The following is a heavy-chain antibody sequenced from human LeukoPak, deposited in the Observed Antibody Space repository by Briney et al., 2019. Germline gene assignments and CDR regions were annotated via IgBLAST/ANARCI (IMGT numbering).Heavy chain of an antibody. CDR2: IFPIFGTA. J-gene: IGHJ4*02. CDR3: ARGGGGYYDSSIDY. V-gene: IGHV1-69*13. D-gene: IGHD3-22*01. Sequence: ASVKVSCKASGGTFSSYAISWVRQAPGQGLEWMGGIFPIFGTANYAQKFQGRVTITADESTSTAYMELSSLRSEDTAVYYCARGGGGYYDSSIDYWGQGTLVTVSS. CDR1: GGTFSSYA.